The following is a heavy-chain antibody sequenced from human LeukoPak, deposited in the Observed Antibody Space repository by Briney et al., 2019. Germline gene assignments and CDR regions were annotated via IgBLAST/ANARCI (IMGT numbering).Heavy chain of an antibody. CDR3: ARLGPGGHGEFDY. CDR1: SGSFSGYY. Sequence: PSETLSLTCGVCSGSFSGYYWTWFRQPPGKGLEWIGEFNHSWGAKYNPSLKSRATISVDTSKNHLSLSLNSVTAADTAVYYCARLGPGGHGEFDYWGQGILVTVSS. J-gene: IGHJ4*02. V-gene: IGHV4-34*01. D-gene: IGHD3-10*01. CDR2: FNHSWGA.